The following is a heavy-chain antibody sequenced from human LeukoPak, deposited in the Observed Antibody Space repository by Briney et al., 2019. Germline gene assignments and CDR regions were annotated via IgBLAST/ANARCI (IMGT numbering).Heavy chain of an antibody. Sequence: GGSLRLSCAASGFIFHDYAMHWVRQAPGKGLEWVSGVSWKSNTIGYADSVKGRFTISRGDAKKSQYLQMYSLRTEDTALYYCVKGTETGYSYGYDYWGQGTLVTVSS. D-gene: IGHD5-18*01. J-gene: IGHJ4*02. V-gene: IGHV3-9*01. CDR2: VSWKSNTI. CDR1: GFIFHDYA. CDR3: VKGTETGYSYGYDY.